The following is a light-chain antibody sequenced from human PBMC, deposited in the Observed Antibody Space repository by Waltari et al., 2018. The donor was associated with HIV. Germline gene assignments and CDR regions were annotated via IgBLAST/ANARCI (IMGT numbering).Light chain of an antibody. Sequence: EIVLTPSPATLSSSPGESATLSCRASQSVSDYLAWYQQKPGQAPRLLIYDAANSATGIPARFSGSGSWTDFTLTISSLEPEDFAVYYCQHRSSWLPYTFGQGTKLEIK. V-gene: IGKV3-11*01. CDR1: QSVSDY. J-gene: IGKJ2*01. CDR3: QHRSSWLPYT. CDR2: DAA.